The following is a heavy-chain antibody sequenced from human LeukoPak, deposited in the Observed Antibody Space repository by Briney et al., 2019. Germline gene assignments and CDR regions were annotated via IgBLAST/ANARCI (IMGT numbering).Heavy chain of an antibody. CDR3: AKDYYDRSGYLYYFDS. V-gene: IGHV3-23*01. CDR2: ISGSGGRT. Sequence: PGGSLRLSCAASGFTFSSYPMRWVRRARGKGLEGVSSISGSGGRTYYADSVKGRFTISRDNTKSTLYVQMNRLRVEDTAVYYCAKDYYDRSGYLYYFDSWGPGTLVTVSS. D-gene: IGHD3-22*01. J-gene: IGHJ4*02. CDR1: GFTFSSYP.